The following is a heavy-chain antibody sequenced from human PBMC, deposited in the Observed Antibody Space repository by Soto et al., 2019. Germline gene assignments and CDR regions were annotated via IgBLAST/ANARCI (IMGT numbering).Heavy chain of an antibody. Sequence: SQTLSLTCDISGDSVSSSSAAWNLIRQSPSRGLEWLGRTYYRSKWIHEYTVSMESRITIKPDTTKNQFSLHIYSVTPEDTAVYYCAGVVWFRGMEVWGQGTQVTVSS. V-gene: IGHV6-1*01. CDR3: AGVVWFRGMEV. D-gene: IGHD3-16*01. J-gene: IGHJ6*02. CDR2: TYYRSKWIH. CDR1: GDSVSSSSAA.